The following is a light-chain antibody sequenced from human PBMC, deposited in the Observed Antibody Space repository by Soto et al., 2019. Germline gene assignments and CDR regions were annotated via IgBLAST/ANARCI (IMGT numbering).Light chain of an antibody. CDR2: GAS. CDR1: QSVSSNY. V-gene: IGKV3-20*01. CDR3: QQYAASPRT. J-gene: IGKJ1*01. Sequence: EIVLTQSPGTLSLSPRERATLSCRASQSVSSNYVAWYQHKVGQAPRLLIYGASNRAPGIPDRFSGSGSGTDFPITISRLEPGDFVLYYCQQYAASPRTFGQGTQVEV.